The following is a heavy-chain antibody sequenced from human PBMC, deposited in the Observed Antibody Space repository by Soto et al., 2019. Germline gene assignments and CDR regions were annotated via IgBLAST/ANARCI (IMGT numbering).Heavy chain of an antibody. V-gene: IGHV5-51*01. CDR3: ARPFGITVTEDYFDY. Sequence: PVESLKISCKGSGYIFTSYWICCFLQMPVKGLEWMGIIYPGDSDTRYSPSFQGQVTISADKSISTAYLQWSSLKASDTAMYYRARPFGITVTEDYFDYWGQGTLVTVSS. CDR1: GYIFTSYW. D-gene: IGHD4-17*01. J-gene: IGHJ4*02. CDR2: IYPGDSDT.